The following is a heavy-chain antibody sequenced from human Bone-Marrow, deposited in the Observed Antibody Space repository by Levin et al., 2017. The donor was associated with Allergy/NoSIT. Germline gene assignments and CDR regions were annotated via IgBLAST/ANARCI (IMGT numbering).Heavy chain of an antibody. J-gene: IGHJ4*02. CDR3: AKDLRNGGMAFDY. Sequence: PGGSLRLSCAASGFPFSGYGLNWVRQAPGKGLEWISVIGGSGDVTYYADSVKGRFTISRDNSKNTLHLQMDSLRSEDTATYYCAKDLRNGGMAFDYWGQGTLVTVSS. D-gene: IGHD3-16*01. CDR1: GFPFSGYG. CDR2: IGGSGDVT. V-gene: IGHV3-23*01.